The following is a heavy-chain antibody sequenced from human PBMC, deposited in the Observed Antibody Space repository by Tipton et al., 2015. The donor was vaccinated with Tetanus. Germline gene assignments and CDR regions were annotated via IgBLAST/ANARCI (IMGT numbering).Heavy chain of an antibody. Sequence: TLSLTCTVSGGSINSSHHFWGWIRQPPGKGLEWIGYISHRGSTNYNPSLKSRVTMSVDTSKNQFSLRLSSVTAADTAVYYCARVRRGCSGGGCYSSFDPWGQGSLVIVSS. CDR1: GGSINSSHHF. V-gene: IGHV4-61*05. J-gene: IGHJ5*02. CDR2: ISHRGST. CDR3: ARVRRGCSGGGCYSSFDP. D-gene: IGHD2-15*01.